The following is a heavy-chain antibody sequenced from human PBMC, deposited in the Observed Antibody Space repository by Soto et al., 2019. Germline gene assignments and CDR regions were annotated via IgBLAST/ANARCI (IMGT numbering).Heavy chain of an antibody. CDR1: GGTFRSYA. D-gene: IGHD6-19*01. CDR2: IIPIFGTA. J-gene: IGHJ6*02. CDR3: ARARDSSGWSGYDYYYGMDV. V-gene: IGHV1-69*12. Sequence: QVQLVQSGAEVKKPGSSVKVSCTASGGTFRSYAISWVRQAPGQGLAWMGGIIPIFGTAHSAQKFQGRVTRPADEATSTAYMELSSLRSEDTAVYYCARARDSSGWSGYDYYYGMDVWGQGTTVTVSS.